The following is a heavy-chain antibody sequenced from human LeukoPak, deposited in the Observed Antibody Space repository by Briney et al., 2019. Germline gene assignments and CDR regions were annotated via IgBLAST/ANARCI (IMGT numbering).Heavy chain of an antibody. Sequence: SVKVSCKASGFTFTSSAVQWVRQARGQRLEWIGWIVVGSGNTNYAQKFQERVTITRDMSTSTAYMELSSLRSEDTAVYYCAVDRGVQLWYNFDYWGQGTLVTVSS. J-gene: IGHJ4*02. CDR2: IVVGSGNT. CDR1: GFTFTSSA. CDR3: AVDRGVQLWYNFDY. D-gene: IGHD5-18*01. V-gene: IGHV1-58*01.